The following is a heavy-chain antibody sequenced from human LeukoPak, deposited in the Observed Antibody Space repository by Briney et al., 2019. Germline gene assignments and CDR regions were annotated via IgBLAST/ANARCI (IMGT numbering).Heavy chain of an antibody. CDR3: ARLGGPHDWFDP. D-gene: IGHD1-26*01. V-gene: IGHV4-59*01. J-gene: IGHJ5*02. CDR1: GGSISSYY. CDR2: IYYSGST. Sequence: SETLSLTCTVSGGSISSYYWSWIRQPPGKGLEWIGYIYYSGSTNYNPSLKSRVTISVDTSKNQFSLKLSSVTAADTAVHYCARLGGPHDWFDPWGQGTLVTVSS.